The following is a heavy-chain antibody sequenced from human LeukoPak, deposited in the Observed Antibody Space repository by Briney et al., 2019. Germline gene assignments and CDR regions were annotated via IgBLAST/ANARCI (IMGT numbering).Heavy chain of an antibody. CDR2: IRYDGSPK. CDR3: AKDFAVVIHNAFDI. V-gene: IGHV3-30*02. CDR1: GFTFSNYG. J-gene: IGHJ3*02. D-gene: IGHD2-2*01. Sequence: GGSLRLSCAASGFTFSNYGMHWVRQAPGKGLEWVAFIRYDGSPKYYADSVKGRFTISRDNSKNTLYLQMNGLRVEDTALYYCAKDFAVVIHNAFDIWGQGTMVTVSS.